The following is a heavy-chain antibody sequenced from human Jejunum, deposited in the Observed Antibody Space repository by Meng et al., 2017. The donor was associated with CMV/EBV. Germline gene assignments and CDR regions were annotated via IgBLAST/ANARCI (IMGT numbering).Heavy chain of an antibody. J-gene: IGHJ4*02. CDR1: GFIFTNYW. CDR2: IDTDGTST. V-gene: IGHV3-74*01. Sequence: SLRLSCAASGFIFTNYWMHWVRQAPGKGLVWVSRIDTDGTSTNYADSVKGRFTVSRDNAKNTLYLQMNSLRVEDTAIYYCVRGVDSWGQGTLVTVSS. CDR3: VRGVDS.